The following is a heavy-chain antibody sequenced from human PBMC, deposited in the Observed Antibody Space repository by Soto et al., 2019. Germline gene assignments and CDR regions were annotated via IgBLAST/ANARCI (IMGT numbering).Heavy chain of an antibody. CDR1: GFTFSSYE. CDR2: ISSSGSTI. Sequence: PGGSLRLSCAASGFTFSSYEMNWVRQAPGKGLEWVSYISSSGSTIYYADPVKGRFTISRDNAKNSLYLQMNSLRAEDTAVYYCARGPRFLEWPRHNYYYGMDVWGQGTTVTVSS. J-gene: IGHJ6*02. D-gene: IGHD3-3*01. V-gene: IGHV3-48*03. CDR3: ARGPRFLEWPRHNYYYGMDV.